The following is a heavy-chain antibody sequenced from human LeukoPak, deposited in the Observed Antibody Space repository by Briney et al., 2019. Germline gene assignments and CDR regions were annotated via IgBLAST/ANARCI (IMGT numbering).Heavy chain of an antibody. CDR1: EHTFKDWG. V-gene: IGHV3-23*01. D-gene: IGHD6-13*01. J-gene: IGHJ2*01. Sequence: GRSLRLFCAASEHTFKDWGMIRVPHAPGKGREDVSGISVSGCSTYYGDSAKGQFTISRANAKNSLYLQMNSLRAGDTAVYYCARAAYSSTWYSRYFALWGRGPLVTVSS. CDR2: ISVSGCST. CDR3: ARAAYSSTWYSRYFAL.